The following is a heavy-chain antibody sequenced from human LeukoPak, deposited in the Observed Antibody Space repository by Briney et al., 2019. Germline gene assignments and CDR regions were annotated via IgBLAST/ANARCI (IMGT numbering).Heavy chain of an antibody. V-gene: IGHV3-74*01. Sequence: GGSLRLSCAASGFTFSSYWMHWVRQTPGKGLVWVSGINGAGSSTTYADSVKGRFTLSRDNAKNTLYLQMNSLRAEDTAVYYCAVVGSSGYYSYWGQGTLVTVSS. CDR2: INGAGSST. CDR3: AVVGSSGYYSY. CDR1: GFTFSSYW. J-gene: IGHJ4*02. D-gene: IGHD5-12*01.